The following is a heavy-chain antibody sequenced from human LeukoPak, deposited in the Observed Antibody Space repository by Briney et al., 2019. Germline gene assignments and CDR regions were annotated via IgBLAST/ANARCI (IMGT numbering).Heavy chain of an antibody. CDR2: IDHTGRT. J-gene: IGHJ4*02. Sequence: PSETLSLTCTVSLGSVSTYYWNWFRQPLGKGLEWIGYIDHTGRTNYNPSLRSRVTISLDTSKNQFSLSLDFVTVADTALYYCARGIEDGTYSGAVYFLDKWGQGTLVTVSS. D-gene: IGHD1-26*01. CDR1: LGSVSTYY. V-gene: IGHV4-59*02. CDR3: ARGIEDGTYSGAVYFLDK.